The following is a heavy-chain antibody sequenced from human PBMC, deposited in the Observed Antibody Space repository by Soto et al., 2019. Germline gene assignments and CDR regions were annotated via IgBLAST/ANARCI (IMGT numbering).Heavy chain of an antibody. J-gene: IGHJ6*03. CDR3: TTDWASLPAAIWGGDYYYYMDV. Sequence: EVQLVESGGGLVKPGGSLRLSCAASGFTFSNAWMSWVRQAPGKGLEWVGRIKSKTDGGTTDYAAPVKGRFTISRDDSKNTLYLQMNSLKTEDAAVYYCTTDWASLPAAIWGGDYYYYMDVWGKGTTVTVSS. V-gene: IGHV3-15*01. CDR2: IKSKTDGGTT. D-gene: IGHD2-2*01. CDR1: GFTFSNAW.